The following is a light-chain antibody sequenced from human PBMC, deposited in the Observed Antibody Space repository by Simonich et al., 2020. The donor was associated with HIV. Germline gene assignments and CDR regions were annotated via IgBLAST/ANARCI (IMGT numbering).Light chain of an antibody. CDR1: QGISSY. CDR2: AAS. Sequence: IQLTQSPSFLSASVGDRVTSTCRARQGISSYLAWYQQKPGKAPKLLIYAASTVQSWVPSRFSGSGSGTEFTLTISSLQPEDFATYYCQQLNSYPPPFTFGPGTKVDVK. CDR3: QQLNSYPPPFT. V-gene: IGKV1-9*01. J-gene: IGKJ3*01.